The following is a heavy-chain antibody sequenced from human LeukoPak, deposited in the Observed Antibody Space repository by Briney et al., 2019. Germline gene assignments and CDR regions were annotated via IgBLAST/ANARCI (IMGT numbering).Heavy chain of an antibody. Sequence: SETLSLTCAVYGGSFSGYYWSWIRQPPGKGLEWIGEINHSGSTNYNPSLKSRVTISVDTSKNQFSLKLSSVTAADTAVYYCARGRPNSSGPYYGMDVWGQGTTVTVSS. V-gene: IGHV4-34*01. J-gene: IGHJ6*02. CDR3: ARGRPNSSGPYYGMDV. D-gene: IGHD6-19*01. CDR1: GGSFSGYY. CDR2: INHSGST.